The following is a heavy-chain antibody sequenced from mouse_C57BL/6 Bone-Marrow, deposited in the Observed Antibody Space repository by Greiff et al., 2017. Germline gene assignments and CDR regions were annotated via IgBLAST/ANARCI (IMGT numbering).Heavy chain of an antibody. J-gene: IGHJ3*01. Sequence: EVNVVESGGGLVQPGGSLKLSCAASGFTFSDYYMYWVRQTPETGLEWVAYISNGGGSTYYPDTVKGRFTISRDIAKNTLYLQMSRLKSEDTAMYYCATRRVAYWGKGTLVTVSA. CDR2: ISNGGGST. CDR1: GFTFSDYY. V-gene: IGHV5-12*01. CDR3: ATRRVAY.